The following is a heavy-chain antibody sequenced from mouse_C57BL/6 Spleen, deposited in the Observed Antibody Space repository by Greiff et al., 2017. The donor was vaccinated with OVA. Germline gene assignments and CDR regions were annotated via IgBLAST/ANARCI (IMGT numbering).Heavy chain of an antibody. CDR1: GYSFTGYY. CDR3: ARGDPHGGFAY. V-gene: IGHV1-42*01. CDR2: INPSTGGT. J-gene: IGHJ3*01. D-gene: IGHD3-3*01. Sequence: EVQVVESGPELVKPGASVKISCKASGYSFTGYYMNWVKQSPEKSLEWIGEINPSTGGTTYNQKFKAKATLTVDKSSSTAYMQLKSLTSEDSAVYYCARGDPHGGFAYWGQGTLVTVSA.